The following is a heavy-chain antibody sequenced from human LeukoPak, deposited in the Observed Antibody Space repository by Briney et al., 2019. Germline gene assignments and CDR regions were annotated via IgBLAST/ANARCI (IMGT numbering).Heavy chain of an antibody. D-gene: IGHD6-13*01. CDR1: GGSISSSSYY. Sequence: SETLSLTCTVSGGSISSSSYYWGWIRQPPGKGLEWIGSIYYGGSTYYNPSLESRVTISVDTSKNQFSLKLSSVTAADTAVYYCATAYSSSWFDYWGQGTLVTVSS. V-gene: IGHV4-39*01. J-gene: IGHJ4*02. CDR2: IYYGGST. CDR3: ATAYSSSWFDY.